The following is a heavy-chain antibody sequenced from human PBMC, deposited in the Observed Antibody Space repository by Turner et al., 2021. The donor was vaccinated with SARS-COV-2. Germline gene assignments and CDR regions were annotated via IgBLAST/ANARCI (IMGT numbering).Heavy chain of an antibody. D-gene: IGHD3-16*02. Sequence: QVQLQQSGPGLVKHSQTLSLTCAISGDSVSSTSAAWNWIRQSPSRGLEWLGRTYYRSKWYNDYAVSVKSRISINADTSKNQFSLQLNSVTPEDTAVYYCAREHWVDVWGSYRSTAYFDHWGQGTLVTVSS. CDR1: GDSVSSTSAA. CDR3: AREHWVDVWGSYRSTAYFDH. V-gene: IGHV6-1*01. CDR2: TYYRSKWYN. J-gene: IGHJ4*02.